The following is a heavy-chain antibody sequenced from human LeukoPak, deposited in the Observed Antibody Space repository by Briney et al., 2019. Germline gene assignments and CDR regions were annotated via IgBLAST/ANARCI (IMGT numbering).Heavy chain of an antibody. CDR3: ARRGLRSQSGKPYYGSDV. V-gene: IGHV3-7*01. CDR1: EFTFSNYW. Sequence: GGSLRLSCAASEFTFSNYWMSWVRQAPGKGLDWVANIKQVGSEKQYVESVKGRFTISRDNAKNSLYLQMNSLRAEDTAVYYCARRGLRSQSGKPYYGSDVWGQGTTVTVSS. J-gene: IGHJ6*02. D-gene: IGHD3-10*01. CDR2: IKQVGSEK.